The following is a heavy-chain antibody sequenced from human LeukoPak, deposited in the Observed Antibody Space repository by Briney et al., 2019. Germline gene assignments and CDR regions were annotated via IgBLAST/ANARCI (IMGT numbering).Heavy chain of an antibody. J-gene: IGHJ3*02. Sequence: GGSLRLSCAASGFTVSSNYMSWVRQAPGKGLEWVSVIYSGGSTYYADSVKGRFTISRDNSKNTLYLQMNSLRAEDTAVYYCARVTTMTTDAFDIWGQGTMVTVSS. CDR2: IYSGGST. CDR1: GFTVSSNY. D-gene: IGHD3-22*01. V-gene: IGHV3-53*01. CDR3: ARVTTMTTDAFDI.